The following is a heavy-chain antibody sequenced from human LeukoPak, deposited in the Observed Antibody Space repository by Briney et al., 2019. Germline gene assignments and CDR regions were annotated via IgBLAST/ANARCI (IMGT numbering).Heavy chain of an antibody. D-gene: IGHD3-10*01. Sequence: GGSLRLSCAASGFTFSGYAMSWARQAPGKGLEWVSAISGSGGSTYYADSVKGRFTISRDNSKNTLYLQMNSLRAEDTAVYYCAKVAHYYGSGSYYEYYFDYWGQGTLVTVSS. CDR3: AKVAHYYGSGSYYEYYFDY. CDR1: GFTFSGYA. CDR2: ISGSGGST. V-gene: IGHV3-23*01. J-gene: IGHJ4*02.